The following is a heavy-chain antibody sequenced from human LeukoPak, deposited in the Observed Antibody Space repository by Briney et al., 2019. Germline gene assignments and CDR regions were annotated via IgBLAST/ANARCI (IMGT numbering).Heavy chain of an antibody. CDR3: ARITIFGGGAFDI. V-gene: IGHV4-61*02. CDR2: IYTSGST. J-gene: IGHJ3*02. CDR1: GGSISSSSYY. Sequence: SETLSLTCTVSGGSISSSSYYWSWIRQPAGKGLEWIGRIYTSGSTNYNPSLKSRVTMSVDTSKNQFSLKLSSVTAADTAVYYCARITIFGGGAFDIWGQGTMVTVSS. D-gene: IGHD3-3*01.